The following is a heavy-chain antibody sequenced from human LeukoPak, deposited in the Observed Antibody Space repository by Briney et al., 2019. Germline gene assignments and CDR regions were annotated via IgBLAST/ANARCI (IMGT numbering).Heavy chain of an antibody. V-gene: IGHV3-23*01. CDR3: ARDLCWGCFDD. CDR1: GFTFSSYG. D-gene: IGHD3-10*02. Sequence: PGGSLRLSCAASGFTFSSYGMTWVRQAPGKGLEWVSAITSSGGSTYYGDSVKGRFTISRDNSRNTLYLQMNSPRVDDTAVYYCARDLCWGCFDDWGQGNLVTVSS. J-gene: IGHJ4*02. CDR2: ITSSGGST.